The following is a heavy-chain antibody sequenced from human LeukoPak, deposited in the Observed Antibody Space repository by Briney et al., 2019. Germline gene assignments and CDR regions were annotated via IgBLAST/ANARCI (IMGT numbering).Heavy chain of an antibody. CDR2: IKQDGSEK. J-gene: IGHJ4*02. Sequence: PGGSLRLSCAASGFTFSSYWMSWVRQTPGKGLEWVANIKQDGSEKYYVDSVKGRFTISRDNPENSLYLQMNSLRAEDTAVYYCARDKVVGATHFDHWGQGTLVTVSS. CDR1: GFTFSSYW. CDR3: ARDKVVGATHFDH. D-gene: IGHD1-26*01. V-gene: IGHV3-7*01.